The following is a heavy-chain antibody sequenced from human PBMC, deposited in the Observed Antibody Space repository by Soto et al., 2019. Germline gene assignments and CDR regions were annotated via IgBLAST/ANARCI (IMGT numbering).Heavy chain of an antibody. CDR3: ARVYPGSGWPYHYYGMDV. CDR2: IKQDGSEK. CDR1: GFTFTTYW. V-gene: IGHV3-7*01. D-gene: IGHD6-19*01. Sequence: LRLSCAASGFTFTTYWMSWVRQAPGKGLEWVANIKQDGSEKYYVDSVKGRFTISRDNAKNSLYLQMNRLRAEDTALYYCARVYPGSGWPYHYYGMDVWGQGTTVTVSS. J-gene: IGHJ6*02.